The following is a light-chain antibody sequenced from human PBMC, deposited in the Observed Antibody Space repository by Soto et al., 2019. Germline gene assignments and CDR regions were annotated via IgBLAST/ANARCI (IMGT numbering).Light chain of an antibody. CDR1: QSINNY. CDR3: HQSYSLPRT. Sequence: DIQMTQSPSSLSASVGDTVTITCRASQSINNYLNWYQQKPGKAPNLLIYGASSLQSGVPSRFSRSGSETDFTLPISSLQPEDFATYYCHQSYSLPRTFGQGTKVEVK. V-gene: IGKV1-39*01. J-gene: IGKJ1*01. CDR2: GAS.